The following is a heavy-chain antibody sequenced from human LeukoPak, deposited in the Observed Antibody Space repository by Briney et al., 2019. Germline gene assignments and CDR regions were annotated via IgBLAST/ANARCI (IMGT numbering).Heavy chain of an antibody. Sequence: NPSETLSLTCTVSGGSVSSGSYYWSWIRQPRGKGLEWIGYIYYSGSTNYNPSLKSRVTISVDTSKNQFSLKLSSVTAADTAVYYCARAGDSSGTYYFDYWGQGTLVTVSS. CDR3: ARAGDSSGTYYFDY. CDR1: GGSVSSGSYY. D-gene: IGHD6-19*01. CDR2: IYYSGST. J-gene: IGHJ4*02. V-gene: IGHV4-61*01.